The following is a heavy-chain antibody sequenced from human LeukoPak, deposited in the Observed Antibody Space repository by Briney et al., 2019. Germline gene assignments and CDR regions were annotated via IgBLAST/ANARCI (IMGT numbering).Heavy chain of an antibody. CDR1: GYAFTSYY. V-gene: IGHV1-46*01. CDR2: INPSGGST. CDR3: ARDVGCSSTSCYVDAFDI. D-gene: IGHD2-2*01. Sequence: ASVKVSCKASGYAFTSYYMHWVRQAPGQGLEWMGIINPSGGSTSYAQKFQGRVTMTRDTSTSTVYMELSSLRSEDTAVYYCARDVGCSSTSCYVDAFDIWGQGTMVTVSS. J-gene: IGHJ3*02.